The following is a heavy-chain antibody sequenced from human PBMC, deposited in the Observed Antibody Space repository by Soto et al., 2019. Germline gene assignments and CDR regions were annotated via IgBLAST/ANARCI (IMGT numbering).Heavy chain of an antibody. V-gene: IGHV3-23*01. CDR2: ISGSGGST. D-gene: IGHD2-2*01. CDR3: AKDRSGIPPPYCSSTSCYHGY. J-gene: IGHJ4*02. CDR1: GFTFSSYA. Sequence: QPVGSLRLSCAASGFTFSSYAMSWVRQAPGKGLEWVSAISGSGGSTYYADSVKGRFTISRDNSKNTLYLQMNSLRAEDTAVYYCAKDRSGIPPPYCSSTSCYHGYWGQGTLVTVSS.